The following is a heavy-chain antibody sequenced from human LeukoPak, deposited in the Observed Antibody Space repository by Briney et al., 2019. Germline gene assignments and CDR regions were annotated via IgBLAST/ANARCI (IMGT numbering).Heavy chain of an antibody. CDR3: AKDLRDGYNYGNYFDY. CDR1: GFTCCSFA. J-gene: IGHJ4*02. Sequence: GVSLTFSSSASGFTCCSFAMGWVRQAPGKGREWVSTVSGSGGSTYHADSVKGRFTISRDNSKDTLYLQRSSLRAEDTAVYYCAKDLRDGYNYGNYFDYWGQGTLVTVSS. D-gene: IGHD5-24*01. CDR2: VSGSGGST. V-gene: IGHV3-23*01.